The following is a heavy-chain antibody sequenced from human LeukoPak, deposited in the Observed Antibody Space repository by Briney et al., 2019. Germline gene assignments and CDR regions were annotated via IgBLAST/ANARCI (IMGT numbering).Heavy chain of an antibody. D-gene: IGHD4-17*01. CDR1: GFSFSEYY. J-gene: IGHJ3*01. Sequence: GGSLRLSCVASGFSFSEYYMSWIRQAPGKGLEWVSYIGSTIYYADSVKGRFTISRDNAKNSLYLQVNSLRAEDTAVYFCAKDPNGDHVGAFDFWGQGTMVTVSS. CDR3: AKDPNGDHVGAFDF. CDR2: IGSTI. V-gene: IGHV3-11*01.